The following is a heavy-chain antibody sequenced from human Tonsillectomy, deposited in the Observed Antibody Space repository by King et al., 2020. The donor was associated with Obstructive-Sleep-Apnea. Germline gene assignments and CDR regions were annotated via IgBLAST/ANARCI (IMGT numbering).Heavy chain of an antibody. J-gene: IGHJ5*01. D-gene: IGHD5-18*01. Sequence: VQLVESGGGVVRPGGSMRLSCAASGFTFDYHAMSWVCQAPGKGLDGGPGINWDEGSTSFAASVRGRFTISRDNAKNSLYLQMNSLRAEDTALYHCASAGRGHSYGGWFDSWGQGTLVTVSS. V-gene: IGHV3-20*01. CDR3: ASAGRGHSYGGWFDS. CDR2: INWDEGST. CDR1: GFTFDYHA.